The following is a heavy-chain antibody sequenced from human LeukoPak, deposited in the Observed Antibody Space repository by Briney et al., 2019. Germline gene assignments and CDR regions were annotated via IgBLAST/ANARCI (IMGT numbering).Heavy chain of an antibody. J-gene: IGHJ5*02. Sequence: SETLSLTCTVSGGSISSSTYYWGWIRQPPGKGLEWIGSIYYSGNIHYTGSTYYNPSLKSRVTISLDTSKNRFSLNLTSVTAADTAVYYCARASYGDYANWFDPWGQGTLVTVSS. CDR1: GGSISSSTYY. D-gene: IGHD4-17*01. V-gene: IGHV4-39*07. CDR3: ARASYGDYANWFDP. CDR2: IYYSGNIHYTGST.